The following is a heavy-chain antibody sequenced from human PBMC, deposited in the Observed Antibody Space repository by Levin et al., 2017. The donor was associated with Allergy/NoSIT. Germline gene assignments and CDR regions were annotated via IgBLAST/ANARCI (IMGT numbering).Heavy chain of an antibody. Sequence: SQTLSLTCTVSGGSISSSYWSWIRQPPGKGLEWIGYIYYSGSTNYNPSLKSRVTISVDTSKNQFSLKLSSVTAADTAVYYCARDRSIAAGGTFYYYGMDGWGQGTTVTVSS. V-gene: IGHV4-59*01. CDR2: IYYSGST. D-gene: IGHD6-13*01. CDR1: GGSISSSY. CDR3: ARDRSIAAGGTFYYYGMDG. J-gene: IGHJ6*02.